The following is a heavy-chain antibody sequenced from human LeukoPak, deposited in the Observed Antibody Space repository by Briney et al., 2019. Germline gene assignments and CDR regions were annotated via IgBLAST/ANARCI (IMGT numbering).Heavy chain of an antibody. CDR1: GYSISSGYY. Sequence: SETLSLTCTVSGYSISSGYYWGWIRQPPGKGLEWIGSIYRSGSTYYNPSLKSRVTISVDTSKNQFSLKLSSVTAADTAVYYCAREGGFQEWEPFDPWGQGTLVTVSS. CDR2: IYRSGST. D-gene: IGHD1-26*01. J-gene: IGHJ5*02. V-gene: IGHV4-38-2*02. CDR3: AREGGFQEWEPFDP.